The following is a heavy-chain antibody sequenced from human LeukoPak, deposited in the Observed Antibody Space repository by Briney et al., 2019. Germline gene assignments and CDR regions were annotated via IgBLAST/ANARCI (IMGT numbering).Heavy chain of an antibody. CDR2: IYYTET. CDR1: SGSVSDYY. V-gene: IGHV4-59*02. J-gene: IGHJ4*02. D-gene: IGHD7-27*01. CDR3: ATRKLGNDY. Sequence: SETLSLTCTVSSGSVSDYYWSWIRQSPGKGLEWIGYIYYTETSYNPSLKSRVTISADTSKNQFSLKLYSVTAADTAVYYCATRKLGNDYWGQGTLVTVSS.